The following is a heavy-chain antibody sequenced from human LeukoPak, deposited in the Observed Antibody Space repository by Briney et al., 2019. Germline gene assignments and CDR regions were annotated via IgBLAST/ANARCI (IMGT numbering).Heavy chain of an antibody. CDR1: GFTFSSYG. CDR3: VHSSGWGFDY. CDR2: ISGGGGST. J-gene: IGHJ4*02. Sequence: QPGGTLRLSCAASGFTFSSYGMSWVRQAPGKGLEWVSAISGGGGSTYYADSVKGRFTISRDNSKNTLYLQMNSLRADDTAVYYCVHSSGWGFDYWGQGTLVTVSS. V-gene: IGHV3-23*01. D-gene: IGHD6-19*01.